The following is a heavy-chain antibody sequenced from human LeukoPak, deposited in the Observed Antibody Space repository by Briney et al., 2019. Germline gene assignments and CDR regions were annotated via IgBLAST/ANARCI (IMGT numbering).Heavy chain of an antibody. CDR3: ARGLIPPFDY. Sequence: ASVKVSCKASGYTFTSYYMHWVRQAPGQGLEWMGIINPSGGSTSYAQKFQGRVTMTRDTSTSTAYMELRSLRSDDTAMYYCARGLIPPFDYWGSGTLVTVSS. D-gene: IGHD3-10*01. J-gene: IGHJ4*02. V-gene: IGHV1-46*01. CDR2: INPSGGST. CDR1: GYTFTSYY.